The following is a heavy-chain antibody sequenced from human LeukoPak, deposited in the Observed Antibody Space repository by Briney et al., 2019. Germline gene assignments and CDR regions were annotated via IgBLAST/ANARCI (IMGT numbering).Heavy chain of an antibody. CDR3: ARLNSGSYWGVDY. CDR2: IYPGDSDT. CDR1: GYSFTSYW. Sequence: GESLKISCKGSGYSFTSYWIGWVRQMPGKGLGWMGIIYPGDSDTRYSPSFQGQVTISADKSISTAYLQWSSLKASDTAMYYCARLNSGSYWGVDYWGQGTLVTVSS. V-gene: IGHV5-51*01. J-gene: IGHJ4*02. D-gene: IGHD1-26*01.